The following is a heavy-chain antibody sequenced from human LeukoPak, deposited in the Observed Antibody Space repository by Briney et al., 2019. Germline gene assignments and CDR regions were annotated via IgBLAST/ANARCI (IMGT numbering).Heavy chain of an antibody. J-gene: IGHJ4*02. CDR2: IYYSGST. V-gene: IGHV4-39*07. CDR1: GGSISSSSYY. CDR3: ARDRLNQPYHDFWSGYREYYFDY. D-gene: IGHD3-3*01. Sequence: SETLSLTCTVSGGSISSSSYYWGWIRQPPGKGLEWIGSIYYSGSTYYNPSLKSRVTISVDTSKNQFSLKLSSVTAADTAVYYCARDRLNQPYHDFWSGYREYYFDYWGQGTLVTVSS.